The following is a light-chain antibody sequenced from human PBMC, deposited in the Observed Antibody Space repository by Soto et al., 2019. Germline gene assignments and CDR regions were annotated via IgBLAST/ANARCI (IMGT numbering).Light chain of an antibody. CDR3: QQYNDWPPIT. CDR2: GAS. Sequence: VMTQSPPTLSVSPGERATLSCRASQSVSSDLAGYQQKPGQAPRLLIYGASTRATDVPARFSGGGSGTEFTLTISSLHSEDVAIYYCQQYNDWPPITFGPGTKVDIK. CDR1: QSVSSD. V-gene: IGKV3-15*01. J-gene: IGKJ3*01.